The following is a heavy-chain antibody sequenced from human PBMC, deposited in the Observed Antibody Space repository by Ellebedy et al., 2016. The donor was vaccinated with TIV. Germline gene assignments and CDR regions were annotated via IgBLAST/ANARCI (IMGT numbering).Heavy chain of an antibody. Sequence: GESLKISCAASGFTFSNYAMHWVRQTPGKGLEWVAVISYDGSGRYADSVKGRFTISRDNSKNTVFLQMNSLRAEDTAVYYCAKDGGRWFDWDFQHWGQGTLVIVSA. CDR1: GFTFSNYA. CDR3: AKDGGRWFDWDFQH. V-gene: IGHV3-30-3*02. J-gene: IGHJ1*01. CDR2: ISYDGSGR. D-gene: IGHD3-9*01.